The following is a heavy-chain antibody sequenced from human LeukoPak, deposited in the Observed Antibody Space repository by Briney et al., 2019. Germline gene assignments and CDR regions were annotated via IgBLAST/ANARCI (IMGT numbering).Heavy chain of an antibody. V-gene: IGHV3-7*01. Sequence: GGALRLSCAASGFTFSSSWMSWVRQAPGKGLEWVTNIKPDGSEKYYVDSVKGRFTISRDNAKNSLYLQMNSLRAEDTALYYCARDTVGVTDYWGQGTLVTVSS. CDR3: ARDTVGVTDY. D-gene: IGHD1-26*01. J-gene: IGHJ4*02. CDR1: GFTFSSSW. CDR2: IKPDGSEK.